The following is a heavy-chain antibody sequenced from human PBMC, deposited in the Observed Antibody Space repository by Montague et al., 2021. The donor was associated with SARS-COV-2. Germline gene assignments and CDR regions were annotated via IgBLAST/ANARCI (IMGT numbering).Heavy chain of an antibody. CDR1: GFSLSTSGMC. CDR3: ARSFSIFGVVIIPAYFNY. V-gene: IGHV2-70*01. CDR2: IDWDDDK. J-gene: IGHJ4*02. D-gene: IGHD3-3*01. Sequence: PALVKPTQTLTLTCTFSGFSLSTSGMCVSWIRQPPGKALEWLALIDWDDDKYYSTSLKTRLTISKDTSKNQVVLTMTNVDPVDTATYYCARSFSIFGVVIIPAYFNYWGQGTLVTVSS.